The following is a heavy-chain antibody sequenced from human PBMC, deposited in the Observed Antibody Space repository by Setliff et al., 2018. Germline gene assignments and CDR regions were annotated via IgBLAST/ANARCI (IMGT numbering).Heavy chain of an antibody. CDR2: ISGYTGDT. J-gene: IGHJ4*02. CDR1: GFMFSTYG. CDR3: ARDRPMVVVADNLALFDY. D-gene: IGHD2-15*01. V-gene: IGHV1-18*01. Sequence: ASVKVSCKTSGFMFSTYGLSWVRQAPGQGPEWIGCISGYTGDTNYAPKFQDRVTLTIDPSSTTAYMELRSLRSDDTAVYYCARDRPMVVVADNLALFDYWGQGTLVTVSS.